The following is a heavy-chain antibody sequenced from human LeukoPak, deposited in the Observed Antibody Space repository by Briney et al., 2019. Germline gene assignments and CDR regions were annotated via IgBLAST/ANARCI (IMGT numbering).Heavy chain of an antibody. CDR3: ARRGVFWGSGSHGPVYY. CDR2: IYYSGST. Sequence: SETLSLTCTVSGGSISSSSYYWGWIRQPPGKGLEWIGSIYYSGSTYYNPSLKSRVTISVDTSKNQFSLKLSSVTAADTAVYYCARRGVFWGSGSHGPVYYWGQGTLVTVSS. V-gene: IGHV4-39*01. D-gene: IGHD3-10*01. J-gene: IGHJ4*02. CDR1: GGSISSSSYY.